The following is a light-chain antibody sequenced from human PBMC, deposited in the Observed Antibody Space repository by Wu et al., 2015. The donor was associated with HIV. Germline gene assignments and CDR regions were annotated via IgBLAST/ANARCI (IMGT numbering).Light chain of an antibody. CDR1: QSVNNNY. Sequence: EIVLTQSPGTLSLSPGEGATLSGRASQSVNNNYLAWYQQNPGQSPRLVIFGASNRATGIPDRFSGSGSGTDFTLSISRLEPEDFAVYYCQQYDSSLLFTFGPGTKVEIK. CDR2: GAS. CDR3: QQYDSSLLFT. V-gene: IGKV3-20*01. J-gene: IGKJ3*01.